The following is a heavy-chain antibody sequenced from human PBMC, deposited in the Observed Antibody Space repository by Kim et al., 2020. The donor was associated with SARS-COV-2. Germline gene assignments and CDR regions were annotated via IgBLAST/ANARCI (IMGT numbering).Heavy chain of an antibody. J-gene: IGHJ4*02. CDR3: VKDRTQDIVVVPAAPPDY. V-gene: IGHV3-64D*06. Sequence: KGRFTISRDNSQNTLYLQMSSLRAEDTAVYYCVKDRTQDIVVVPAAPPDYWGQGALVTVSS. D-gene: IGHD2-2*01.